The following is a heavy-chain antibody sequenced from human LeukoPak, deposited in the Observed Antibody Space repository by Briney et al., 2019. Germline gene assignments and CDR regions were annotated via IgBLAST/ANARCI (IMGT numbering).Heavy chain of an antibody. CDR3: ACSSTYNDMDV. Sequence: SVKVSCKASGGTFSSYAISWVRQAPGQGLEWMGGIIPIFGTANYAQKFQGRVTITTDESTSSPYMQLSSLRSEDTAVYYCACSSTYNDMDVWGKGTTVTVSS. CDR2: IIPIFGTA. D-gene: IGHD6-13*01. J-gene: IGHJ6*03. V-gene: IGHV1-69*05. CDR1: GGTFSSYA.